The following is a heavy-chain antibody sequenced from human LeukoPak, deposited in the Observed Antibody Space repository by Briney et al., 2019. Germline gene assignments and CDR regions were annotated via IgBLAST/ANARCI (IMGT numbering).Heavy chain of an antibody. CDR1: AFTFSYYN. CDR3: ARGTFCSSASCYTPSYFDY. D-gene: IGHD2-2*02. J-gene: IGHJ4*02. CDR2: ITSSSSYM. Sequence: GGSLRLSCAASAFTFSYYNMNWVRQAPGKGLEWVSSITSSSSYMYYANSVKGRFTISRDNAKNSLYLQMNSLRAEDTAVYFCARGTFCSSASCYTPSYFDYWGQGTLVTVSS. V-gene: IGHV3-21*01.